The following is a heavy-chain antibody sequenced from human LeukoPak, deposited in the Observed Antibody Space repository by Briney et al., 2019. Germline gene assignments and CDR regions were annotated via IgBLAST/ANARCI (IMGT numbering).Heavy chain of an antibody. J-gene: IGHJ4*02. V-gene: IGHV4-59*01. CDR3: ARDRWLGY. D-gene: IGHD5-18*01. CDR1: GGSISSYY. CDR2: IYYSGST. Sequence: SETLSLTCTVSGGSISSYYWSWVRQPPGKGLEWIGYIYYSGSTNYNPSLKSRVTISVDTSKNQFSLKVSSVTAADTAVYYCARDRWLGYWGQGTLVTDSS.